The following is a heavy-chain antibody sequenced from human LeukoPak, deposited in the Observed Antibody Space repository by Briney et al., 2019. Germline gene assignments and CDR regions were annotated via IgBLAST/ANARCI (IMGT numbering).Heavy chain of an antibody. J-gene: IGHJ3*01. V-gene: IGHV6-1*01. CDR2: TYYRSKWLN. Sequence: SQTLSLTCAISGDTVSSNSVAWNWIRQSPSRGLEWLGRTYYRSKWLNDYAGSVKSRITISPDTAKNQFSLQLKSMTPGDTAVYYCARGKFNAFDFWGQGTKVTVSP. CDR1: GDTVSSNSVA. CDR3: ARGKFNAFDF.